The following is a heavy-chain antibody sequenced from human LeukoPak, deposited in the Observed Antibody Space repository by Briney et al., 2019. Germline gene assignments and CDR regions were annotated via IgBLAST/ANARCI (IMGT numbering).Heavy chain of an antibody. CDR1: GGSISSHY. CDR3: AREGSSSSFDY. Sequence: SETLSLTCTVSGGSISSHYWSWIRQPPGKGLEGIGYIYYSGSTNYNPSLKSRVTISVDTSENQFSLKLSSVTAADTAVYYCAREGSSSSFDYWGQGTLVTVSS. J-gene: IGHJ4*02. CDR2: IYYSGST. D-gene: IGHD6-6*01. V-gene: IGHV4-59*11.